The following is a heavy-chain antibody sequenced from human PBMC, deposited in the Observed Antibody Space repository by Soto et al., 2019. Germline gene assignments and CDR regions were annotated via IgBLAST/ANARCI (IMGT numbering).Heavy chain of an antibody. D-gene: IGHD6-6*01. V-gene: IGHV1-69*04. CDR1: GGTFSSYT. Sequence: GASVKVSCKASGGTFSSYTISWVRQAPGQGLEWMGRIIPILGIANYAQKFQGRVTITADKSTSTAYMELSSLRSEDTAVYYCARDRGGGSSSSYYVYWGQGPLVTVSS. CDR2: IIPILGIA. CDR3: ARDRGGGSSSSYYVY. J-gene: IGHJ4*02.